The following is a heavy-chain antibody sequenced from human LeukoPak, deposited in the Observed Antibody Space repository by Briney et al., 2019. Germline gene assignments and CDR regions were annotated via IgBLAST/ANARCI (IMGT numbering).Heavy chain of an antibody. D-gene: IGHD6-6*01. Sequence: SETLSLTCAVYGGSFSGYYWSWIRQPPGKGLEWIGEINHSGSTNYNPSLKSRVTISVDTSKNQFSLKLSSVTAVDTAVYYCARVGYSSSSDWFDPWGQGTLVTVSS. V-gene: IGHV4-34*01. CDR2: INHSGST. J-gene: IGHJ5*02. CDR1: GGSFSGYY. CDR3: ARVGYSSSSDWFDP.